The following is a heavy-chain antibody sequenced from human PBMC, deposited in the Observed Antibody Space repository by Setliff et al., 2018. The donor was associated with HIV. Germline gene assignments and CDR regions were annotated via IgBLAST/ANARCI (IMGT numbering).Heavy chain of an antibody. CDR2: INPNSGGT. D-gene: IGHD1-26*01. J-gene: IGHJ5*02. Sequence: ASVKVSCKASGYTFTGYYMHWVRQAPGQGLEWMGWINPNSGGTNYAQKFQGRVTMTRDTSISTAYMELSRLRSDDTAVYYCARDLGPGGGSYRMPINWFDPWGQGTLVTVSS. CDR1: GYTFTGYY. CDR3: ARDLGPGGGSYRMPINWFDP. V-gene: IGHV1-2*02.